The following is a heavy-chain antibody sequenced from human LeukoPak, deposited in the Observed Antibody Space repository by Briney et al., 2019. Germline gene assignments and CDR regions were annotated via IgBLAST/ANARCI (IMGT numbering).Heavy chain of an antibody. V-gene: IGHV3-23*01. CDR1: GFTFGNYA. CDR3: AKDQKMRGDC. CDR2: ISGNGGST. J-gene: IGHJ4*02. Sequence: GGSLRLSCAASGFTFGNYAMSWVRQAPGKGLEWVSLISGNGGSTYYADSVKGRFTISRDNSKNTLYLQMSSLRAEDTAVYYCAKDQKMRGDCWGQGTLVTVSS. D-gene: IGHD5-24*01.